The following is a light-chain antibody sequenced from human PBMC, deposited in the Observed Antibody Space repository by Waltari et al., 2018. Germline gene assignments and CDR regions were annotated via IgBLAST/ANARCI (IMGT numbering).Light chain of an antibody. CDR3: QVWDSSSDQDV. CDR1: NIGSKS. V-gene: IGLV3-21*03. J-gene: IGLJ1*01. CDR2: DDS. Sequence: SYVLTQPPSVSVAPGKTARITCGGNNIGSKSVHWYQQKPGQAPVLVVYDDSDRPSGIPGRFSGSNSGNTATLTISRVEAGDEADYYCQVWDSSSDQDVFGTGTKVTVL.